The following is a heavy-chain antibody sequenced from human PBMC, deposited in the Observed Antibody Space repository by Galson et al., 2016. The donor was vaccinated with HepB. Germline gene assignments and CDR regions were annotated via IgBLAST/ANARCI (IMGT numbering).Heavy chain of an antibody. CDR3: TTIRWDTGYFDY. D-gene: IGHD5-18*01. CDR1: KFTFSDAW. CDR2: IKTNLEGATP. J-gene: IGHJ4*02. V-gene: IGHV3-15*01. Sequence: SLRLSCAGSKFTFSDAWMSWVRQAPGKGLEWVGRIKTNLEGATPYYAAPVKGRFTISRDDSKNTMFLQMDSLKSEDTAMYFCTTIRWDTGYFDYWGRGTLVTVSS.